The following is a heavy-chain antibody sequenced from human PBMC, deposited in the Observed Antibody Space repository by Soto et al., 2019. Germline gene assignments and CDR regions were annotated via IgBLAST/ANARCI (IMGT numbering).Heavy chain of an antibody. D-gene: IGHD2-8*02. CDR2: IIPILDIP. V-gene: IGHV1-69*02. CDR3: ASHFTGVLVLGTSPPGGDNYGWDV. Sequence: QVQLVQSGAEVKKPGSSVKVSCKASGGTFSRYTFTWVRQAPGQGLEWMGRIIPILDIPNYAQNFQGRVTITADKSASTAYMELGSLTSDDTAGYYCASHFTGVLVLGTSPPGGDNYGWDVWGQGTTVTVSS. J-gene: IGHJ6*02. CDR1: GGTFSRYT.